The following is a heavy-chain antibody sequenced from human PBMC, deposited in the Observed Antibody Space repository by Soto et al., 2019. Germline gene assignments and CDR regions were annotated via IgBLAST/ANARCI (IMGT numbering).Heavy chain of an antibody. J-gene: IGHJ3*02. Sequence: PGGSLRLSCAASGFTFSSYSMNWVRQAPGKGLEWVSYISSSSSTIYYADSVKGRFTISRDNSKNTLYLQMNNLRAEDTAVYYCAKSPGGYYSFDIWGQGTMVTVSS. CDR1: GFTFSSYS. CDR2: ISSSSSTI. D-gene: IGHD3-3*01. CDR3: AKSPGGYYSFDI. V-gene: IGHV3-48*01.